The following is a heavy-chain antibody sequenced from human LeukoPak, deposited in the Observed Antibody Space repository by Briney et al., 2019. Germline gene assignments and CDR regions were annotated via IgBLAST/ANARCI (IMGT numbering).Heavy chain of an antibody. CDR2: IRYDGSNK. Sequence: GGSLRLSCAASGFTFSSYGMHWVRQAPGKGLEWVAFIRYDGSNKYYADSVKGRFTISRDNSKNTLYPQMNSLRAEDTAVYYCAKDMDRIAVAGFDYWGQGTLVTVSS. V-gene: IGHV3-30*02. D-gene: IGHD6-19*01. J-gene: IGHJ4*02. CDR1: GFTFSSYG. CDR3: AKDMDRIAVAGFDY.